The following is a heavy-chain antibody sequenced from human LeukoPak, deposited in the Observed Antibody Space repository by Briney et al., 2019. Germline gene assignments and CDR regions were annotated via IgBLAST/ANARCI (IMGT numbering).Heavy chain of an antibody. Sequence: GGSLRLSCAASGFTFNNAWMNWVRQAPGKGLEWVGRLKSKTDGGTTDYAAPVRGRFTISRDDSKYTLYLQMNSLKTEDTAFYYCTTAQPYYYYAMDVWGQGTTVTVSS. V-gene: IGHV3-15*01. J-gene: IGHJ6*02. CDR2: LKSKTDGGTT. CDR1: GFTFNNAW. CDR3: TTAQPYYYYAMDV.